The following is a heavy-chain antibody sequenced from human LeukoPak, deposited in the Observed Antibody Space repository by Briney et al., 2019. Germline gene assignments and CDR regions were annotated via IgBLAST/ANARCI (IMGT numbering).Heavy chain of an antibody. CDR1: GFTFSSYS. CDR3: AREGTGRQDFDY. J-gene: IGHJ4*02. V-gene: IGHV3-21*01. Sequence: GGSLRLSCAASGFTFSSYSMNWVRQAPGKGLEWVSSISSSSSYIYYADSVKGRFTISRDNAKNSLYLQMESLRDDDTAVYYCAREGTGRQDFDYWGQGTLVTVSS. CDR2: ISSSSSYI.